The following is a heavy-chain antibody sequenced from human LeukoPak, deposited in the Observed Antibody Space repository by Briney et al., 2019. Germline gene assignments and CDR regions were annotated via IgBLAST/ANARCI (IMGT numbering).Heavy chain of an antibody. CDR3: AKDSSQYSSSWYVEDY. V-gene: IGHV3-23*01. D-gene: IGHD6-13*01. Sequence: GGSLRLSCAASGFTFSSFAMHWVRQAPGKGLEWVSAFSATDGSAQYAESVEGRFTISRDNSKNTLFLQMNSLGAEDTAVYYCAKDSSQYSSSWYVEDYWGQGTLVTVSS. CDR1: GFTFSSFA. CDR2: FSATDGSA. J-gene: IGHJ4*02.